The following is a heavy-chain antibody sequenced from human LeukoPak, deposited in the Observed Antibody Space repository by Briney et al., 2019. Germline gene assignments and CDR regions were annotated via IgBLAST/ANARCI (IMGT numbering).Heavy chain of an antibody. J-gene: IGHJ4*02. D-gene: IGHD3-22*01. V-gene: IGHV1-8*01. CDR3: ARGRGYYDSSGYYPAFDY. CDR1: GYTFTSYD. Sequence: ASVKVSCKASGYTFTSYDINWVRQATGQGLEWGGWMNPNSGNTGYAQKFQGRVTMTRNTSISTAYMELSSLRSEDTAVYYCARGRGYYDSSGYYPAFDYWGQGTLVTVSS. CDR2: MNPNSGNT.